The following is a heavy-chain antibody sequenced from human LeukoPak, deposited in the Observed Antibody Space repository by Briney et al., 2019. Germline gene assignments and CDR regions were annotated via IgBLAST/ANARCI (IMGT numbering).Heavy chain of an antibody. Sequence: PSQSLSLTCTVSGGSISSYYWSWIRQPPGKGLEWIGYIYYSGSTNYNPSLKSRVTISVDTSKNQFSLKLSSVTAADTAVYYCARDVPWADYAFDIWGQGTMVTVSS. D-gene: IGHD3-10*02. V-gene: IGHV4-59*12. CDR1: GGSISSYY. CDR3: ARDVPWADYAFDI. J-gene: IGHJ3*02. CDR2: IYYSGST.